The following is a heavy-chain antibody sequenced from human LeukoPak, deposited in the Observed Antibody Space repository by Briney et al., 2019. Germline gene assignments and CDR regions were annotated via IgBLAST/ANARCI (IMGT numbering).Heavy chain of an antibody. CDR1: GGSISSTSYS. CDR2: IYYSGST. D-gene: IGHD5-24*01. CDR3: ARDRMGTGMAPIDY. J-gene: IGHJ4*02. V-gene: IGHV4-39*07. Sequence: SETLSLTCTVSGGSISSTSYSWGWIRQPPGKGLEWIGSIYYSGSTYYNPSLKSRLTISVDTSKNQFSLKLSSVAAADTAVYYCARDRMGTGMAPIDYWGQGTLVTVSS.